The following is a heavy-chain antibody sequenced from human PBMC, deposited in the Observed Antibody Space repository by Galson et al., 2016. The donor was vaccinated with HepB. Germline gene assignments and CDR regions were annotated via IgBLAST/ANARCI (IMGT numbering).Heavy chain of an antibody. CDR3: ARDIVLMVFSADYYYSGMDV. J-gene: IGHJ6*02. V-gene: IGHV1-18*01. CDR2: ISGYNGNT. D-gene: IGHD2-8*01. CDR1: GYTFTSYG. Sequence: SVKVSCKASGYTFTSYGISWVRLAPGQGLEWMGWISGYNGNTNYARKFQGRVTLTTNTSTSTAYIELRSLRSDDTAVYYCARDIVLMVFSADYYYSGMDVWGQGTRVTVSS.